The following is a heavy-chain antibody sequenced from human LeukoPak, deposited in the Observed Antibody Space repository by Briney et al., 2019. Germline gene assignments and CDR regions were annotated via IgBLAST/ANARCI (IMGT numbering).Heavy chain of an antibody. CDR1: GGSISSSSYY. CDR3: ARVSPRRDDAFDI. Sequence: PSETLSLTCTVSGGSISSSSYYWGWVRQPPGKGLEWIGSIYYSGSTYYNPSLKSRVTISVDTSKNQFSLKLSSVTAADTAVYYCARVSPRRDDAFDIWGQGTMVTVSS. J-gene: IGHJ3*02. V-gene: IGHV4-39*01. CDR2: IYYSGST. D-gene: IGHD6-6*01.